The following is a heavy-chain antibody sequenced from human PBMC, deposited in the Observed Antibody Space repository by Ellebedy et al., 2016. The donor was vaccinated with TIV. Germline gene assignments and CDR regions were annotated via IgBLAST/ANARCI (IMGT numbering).Heavy chain of an antibody. Sequence: SETLSLTCTVSGGPISRYYWSWIRQPPGKGLEWVGEINHSGSTEYNPSLKSRVTISVDTSKNKFSLKLSSVTAADTAVYYCARDRGYSYGQIRGAFDIWGQGTMVTVSS. CDR1: GGPISRYY. CDR3: ARDRGYSYGQIRGAFDI. D-gene: IGHD5-18*01. V-gene: IGHV4-34*01. J-gene: IGHJ3*02. CDR2: INHSGST.